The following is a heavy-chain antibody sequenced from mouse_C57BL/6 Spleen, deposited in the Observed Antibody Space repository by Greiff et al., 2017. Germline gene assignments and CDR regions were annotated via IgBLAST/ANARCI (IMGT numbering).Heavy chain of an antibody. Sequence: EVQLQESGTVLARPGASVKMSCKTSGYTFTSYWMHWVKQRPGQGLEWIGAIYPGNSDTSYNQKFKGKAKLTAVTSASTAYMELSSLTNEDSAVYYCTCIYYGAPYYFDYWGQGTTLTVSS. CDR1: GYTFTSYW. CDR3: TCIYYGAPYYFDY. J-gene: IGHJ2*01. D-gene: IGHD1-1*01. V-gene: IGHV1-5*01. CDR2: IYPGNSDT.